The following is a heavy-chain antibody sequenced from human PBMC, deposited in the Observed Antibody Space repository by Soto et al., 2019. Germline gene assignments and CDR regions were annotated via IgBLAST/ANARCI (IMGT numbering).Heavy chain of an antibody. J-gene: IGHJ4*02. V-gene: IGHV4-59*01. CDR3: AREIEVAGSRSFDY. D-gene: IGHD6-19*01. Sequence: SETLSLTCTVSGGSIRDYFWTWIRQPPGKGLEWIGYIYYSGRTNYNPSLKSRVSISVDTSKNHFSLQLRSVTAADTAVYYCAREIEVAGSRSFDYWGQGTLVTVSS. CDR1: GGSIRDYF. CDR2: IYYSGRT.